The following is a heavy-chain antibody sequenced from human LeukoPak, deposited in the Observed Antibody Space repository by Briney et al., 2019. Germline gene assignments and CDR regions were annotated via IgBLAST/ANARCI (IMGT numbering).Heavy chain of an antibody. CDR1: GFTFSSYS. D-gene: IGHD6-13*01. Sequence: GGSLRLSCAASGFTFSSYSMNWVRQAPGKGLEWVSYISSSSSTIYYADSVKGRFTISRDNAKNSLYLQMNSLRAEDTAVYYCARPDYRAIAAAGSFDYWGQGTLVTVSS. CDR2: ISSSSSTI. V-gene: IGHV3-48*04. CDR3: ARPDYRAIAAAGSFDY. J-gene: IGHJ4*02.